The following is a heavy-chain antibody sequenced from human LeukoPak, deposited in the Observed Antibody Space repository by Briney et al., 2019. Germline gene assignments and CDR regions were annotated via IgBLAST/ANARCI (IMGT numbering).Heavy chain of an antibody. CDR2: IGRSGTDT. CDR3: AKDARSTPDGFDF. J-gene: IGHJ4*02. Sequence: PGGSLRLSCAASGFTFSTYAMSWVRQAPGKGLEWVSGIGRSGTDTYYIGSVKGRFTISRDNSKNTLYLQMNSLRVDDTAVFYCAKDARSTPDGFDFWGLGTLVTVSS. CDR1: GFTFSTYA. V-gene: IGHV3-23*05. D-gene: IGHD1-14*01.